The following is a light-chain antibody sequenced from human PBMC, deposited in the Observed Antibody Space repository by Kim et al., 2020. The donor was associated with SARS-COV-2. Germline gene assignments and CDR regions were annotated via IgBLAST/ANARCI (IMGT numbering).Light chain of an antibody. CDR1: QSVSNNY. Sequence: EIVLTQSPGTLSLTPGERATLSCRASQSVSNNYLAWYQQKPGQAPRLLIYGASSRATGIPDRFSGSGSGTDFTLTISRLEPEDFAVYSCQQYGSSPRTFGQGTKVDIK. CDR3: QQYGSSPRT. J-gene: IGKJ1*01. CDR2: GAS. V-gene: IGKV3-20*01.